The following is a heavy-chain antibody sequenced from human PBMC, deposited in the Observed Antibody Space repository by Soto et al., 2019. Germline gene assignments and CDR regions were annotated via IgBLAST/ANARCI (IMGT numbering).Heavy chain of an antibody. CDR2: IKSKTDGGTT. J-gene: IGHJ4*02. D-gene: IGHD3-22*01. CDR3: STGYRVTRIVLVNFFDY. V-gene: IGHV3-15*07. Sequence: PGGSRRLSSEATVFTFSSAWMNWVRQAPGKGLEWVGRIKSKTDGGTTDYAPPVKGRFTISRDDSSNMLYLQMGSLKIDDSAVYYFSTGYRVTRIVLVNFFDYWGQGTQVTVSS. CDR1: VFTFSSAW.